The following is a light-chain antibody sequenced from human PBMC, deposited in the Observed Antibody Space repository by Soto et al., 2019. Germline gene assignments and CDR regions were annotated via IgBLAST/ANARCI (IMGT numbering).Light chain of an antibody. J-gene: IGLJ1*01. CDR3: FSYTSSTAYV. CDR2: SNN. V-gene: IGLV1-44*01. Sequence: QSVLTQPPSASGTPGQRVTISCSGSSSNIGSNTVNWYQQLPGTAPKLLIYSNNQRPSGVPDRFSGSKSGTSASLAISGLQSEDEADYYCFSYTSSTAYVFGTGTKVTVL. CDR1: SSNIGSNT.